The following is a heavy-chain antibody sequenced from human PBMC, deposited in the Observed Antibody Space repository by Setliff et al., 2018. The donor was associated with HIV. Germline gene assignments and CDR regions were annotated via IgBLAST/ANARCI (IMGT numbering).Heavy chain of an antibody. V-gene: IGHV1-18*01. CDR2: IGPYNGRT. CDR3: ARERKLNTYYNFWSGSEEPFDY. D-gene: IGHD3-3*01. CDR1: GYMFIAYG. Sequence: ASVKVSCKTSGYMFIAYGMSWVRRAPGQGLEWMGWIGPYNGRTEYAQEFQGRVSLTIDTSASTAYMELRSLRSDDTAVYYCARERKLNTYYNFWSGSEEPFDYWGQGTLVTVSS. J-gene: IGHJ4*02.